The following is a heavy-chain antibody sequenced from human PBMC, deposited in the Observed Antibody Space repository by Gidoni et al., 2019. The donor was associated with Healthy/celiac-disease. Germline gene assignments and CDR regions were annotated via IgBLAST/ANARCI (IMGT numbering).Heavy chain of an antibody. CDR3: AKDQKWLVTRGNWFDP. V-gene: IGHV3-23*01. CDR2: ISGSGGST. J-gene: IGHJ5*02. Sequence: EVQLSESGGGLVQPGGSLRLSCAASGFTFSSYAMSWVRQAPGKGLEWVSAISGSGGSTYYADSVKGRFTISRDNSKNTLYLQMNSLRAEDTAVYYCAKDQKWLVTRGNWFDPWGQGTLVTVSS. CDR1: GFTFSSYA. D-gene: IGHD6-19*01.